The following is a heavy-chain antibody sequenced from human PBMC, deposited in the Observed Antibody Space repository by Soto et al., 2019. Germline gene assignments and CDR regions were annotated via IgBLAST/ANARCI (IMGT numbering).Heavy chain of an antibody. Sequence: EVQLVETGGGLIQPGGSLRLSCAASGFNITNNYMSWVRQAPGKGLEWVSFIYSGGRTYYADSVKGRFSISRDISKNTLFLQMNSLRAEDTAVYYCARSYDSSGYYPGSFDYWGQGTLVTVSS. D-gene: IGHD3-22*01. J-gene: IGHJ4*02. CDR3: ARSYDSSGYYPGSFDY. CDR2: IYSGGRT. CDR1: GFNITNNY. V-gene: IGHV3-53*02.